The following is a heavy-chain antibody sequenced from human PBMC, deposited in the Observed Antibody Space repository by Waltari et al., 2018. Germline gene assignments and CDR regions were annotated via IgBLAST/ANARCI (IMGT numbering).Heavy chain of an antibody. CDR2: INPDSGAT. CDR1: GYTFTGHN. J-gene: IGHJ4*02. Sequence: VQLVQSGAEVKQPGASVKVSCKASGYTFTGHNMHWVRQAPGQGREGMGRINPDSGATNYAQKFQGRVTMTRDTSISTAYMELSSLTSDDTAVYYCTRSWIQLWTPDFDYWGQGTLVTVSS. CDR3: TRSWIQLWTPDFDY. V-gene: IGHV1-2*06. D-gene: IGHD5-18*01.